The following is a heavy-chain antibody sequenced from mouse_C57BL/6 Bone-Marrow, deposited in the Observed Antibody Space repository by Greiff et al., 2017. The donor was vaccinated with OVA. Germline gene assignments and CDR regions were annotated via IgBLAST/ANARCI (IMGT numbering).Heavy chain of an antibody. J-gene: IGHJ4*01. CDR2: IYPGDGDT. Sequence: VKLVESGADLVKPEASVKISCKASGYAFSNYWMNWVKQRPGKGLEWIGQIYPGDGDTNYNGKFKGKATLTADKSSSTAYMHLSSLTSEDSAVYYCARSSMVTTRVMDYWGQGTSVTVSS. CDR3: ARSSMVTTRVMDY. CDR1: GYAFSNYW. D-gene: IGHD2-2*01. V-gene: IGHV1-80*01.